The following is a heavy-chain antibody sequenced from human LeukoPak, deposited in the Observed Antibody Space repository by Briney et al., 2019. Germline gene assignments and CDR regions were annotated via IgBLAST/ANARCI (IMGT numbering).Heavy chain of an antibody. Sequence: SETLSLTCTVSGYSISSGYYWGWIRQPPGKGLEWIGSIYHSGSTYYNPSLKSRVTISVDTSKNQFSLKLSSVTAADTAVYYCARGADGYNPGDYYYYYYMDVWGKGTTVTISS. D-gene: IGHD5-24*01. V-gene: IGHV4-38-2*02. CDR3: ARGADGYNPGDYYYYYYMDV. CDR2: IYHSGST. J-gene: IGHJ6*03. CDR1: GYSISSGYY.